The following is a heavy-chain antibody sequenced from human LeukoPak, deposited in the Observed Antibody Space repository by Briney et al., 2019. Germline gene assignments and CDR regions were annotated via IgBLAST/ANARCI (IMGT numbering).Heavy chain of an antibody. D-gene: IGHD3-10*01. CDR2: IRTKDFGGTT. CDR1: GFTFDDYA. V-gene: IGHV3-49*04. J-gene: IGHJ4*02. Sequence: GGSLRLSCAASGFTFDDYAMHWVRQAPGKGLEYIGFIRTKDFGGTTEYAASVKGRFTISRDDSKSIAYLQIHSLKSEDTAVYYCSRDGLDYYGSGSYRGFDYWGQGTLVTVSS. CDR3: SRDGLDYYGSGSYRGFDY.